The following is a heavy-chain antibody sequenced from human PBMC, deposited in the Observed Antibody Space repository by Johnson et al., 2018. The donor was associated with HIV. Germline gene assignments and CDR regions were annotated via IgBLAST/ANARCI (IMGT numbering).Heavy chain of an antibody. CDR1: GFTFSNYG. V-gene: IGHV3-NL1*01. J-gene: IGHJ3*02. CDR2: ISGSGGST. Sequence: QVQLVESGGGVVQPGRSLRLSCAASGFTFSNYGMHWVRQAPGKGLEWVSAISGSGGSTYYADSVKGRFTISKDNSRNTLFLHMNSLRADETAVYYCAREGPSERAGFDIWGQGTMVTVSS. CDR3: AREGPSERAGFDI.